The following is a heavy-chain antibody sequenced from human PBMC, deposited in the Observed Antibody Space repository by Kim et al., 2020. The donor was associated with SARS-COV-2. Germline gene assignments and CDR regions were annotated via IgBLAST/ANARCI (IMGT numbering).Heavy chain of an antibody. CDR3: VTRAENFYVEIDC. Sequence: SETLSHTCSISGGSISNSRSYWGWIRQPPGKGLEWIGSFYYRGSTYYNPSLKSRVTISIDMSKNQFSLKLSSGTAADTAVYYCVTRAENFYVEIDCWGQGTLVTVSS. CDR1: GGSISNSRSY. D-gene: IGHD3-16*01. CDR2: FYYRGST. J-gene: IGHJ4*02. V-gene: IGHV4-39*01.